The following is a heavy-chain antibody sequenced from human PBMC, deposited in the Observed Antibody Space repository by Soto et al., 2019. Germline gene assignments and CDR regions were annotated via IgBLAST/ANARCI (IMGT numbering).Heavy chain of an antibody. CDR2: ISGSGGTT. D-gene: IGHD2-2*01. J-gene: IGHJ4*02. CDR3: AKDRSSTSCYAFDY. V-gene: IGHV3-23*01. CDR1: GFTFRNYA. Sequence: PXXSLRLAYAASGFTFRNYAMRWALQAPGKGLEWVSAISGSGGTTHYADSVKGRFTISRDNSKNTLYLQMNSLRVEDTAVYYCAKDRSSTSCYAFDYWGQGSLVTVS.